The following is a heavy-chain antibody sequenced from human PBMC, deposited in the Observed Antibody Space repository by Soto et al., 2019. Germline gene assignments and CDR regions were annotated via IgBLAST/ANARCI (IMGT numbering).Heavy chain of an antibody. D-gene: IGHD3-10*01. J-gene: IGHJ6*02. CDR3: AKSRGSGNNGMDV. CDR2: ISYDGSNK. CDR1: GFTFSSYG. V-gene: IGHV3-30*18. Sequence: QVQLVESGGGVVQPGRSLRLSCAASGFTFSSYGMHWVRQAPGRGLEWVAVISYDGSNKSYADSVKGRLTISRDNSKNTLYLQMNSLRAEDTAVYYCAKSRGSGNNGMDVWGQVTTVTVSS.